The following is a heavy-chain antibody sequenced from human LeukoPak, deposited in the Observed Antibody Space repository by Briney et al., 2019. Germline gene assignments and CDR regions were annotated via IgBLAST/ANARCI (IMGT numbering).Heavy chain of an antibody. Sequence: GGSLRLSCAASGFDFRSYAMSWVRQAPGKGLVWVSRINNDGSDTSYADSVKGRFTITRDNAKNTLFLQMNSLRAEDTAVYYCARDGILGSHDSWGQGTLVTVSS. CDR3: ARDGILGSHDS. J-gene: IGHJ5*02. D-gene: IGHD2-15*01. V-gene: IGHV3-74*01. CDR1: GFDFRSYA. CDR2: INNDGSDT.